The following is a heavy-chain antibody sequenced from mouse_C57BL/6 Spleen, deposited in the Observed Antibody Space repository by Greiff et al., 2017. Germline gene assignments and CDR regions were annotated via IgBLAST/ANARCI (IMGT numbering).Heavy chain of an antibody. Sequence: QVHVKQPGAELVKPGASVKMSCKASGYTFPSYWITWVKQRPGQGLEWIGDIYPGSGSTNYNEKFKSKDTLTVDTSSSTAYMQLSSLTSEDSAVYYGAREGTAQAPGFAYWGQGTLVTVSA. CDR3: AREGTAQAPGFAY. CDR1: GYTFPSYW. J-gene: IGHJ3*01. CDR2: IYPGSGST. V-gene: IGHV1-55*01. D-gene: IGHD3-2*02.